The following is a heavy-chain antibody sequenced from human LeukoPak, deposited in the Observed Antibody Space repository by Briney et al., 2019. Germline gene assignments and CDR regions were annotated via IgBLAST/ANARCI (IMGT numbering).Heavy chain of an antibody. CDR1: GYTFTSYG. D-gene: IGHD2-15*01. CDR2: ISAYNGNT. Sequence: ASVKVSCKASGYTFTSYGISWVRQAPGQGLEWMGWISAYNGNTNYAQKLQGRVTMTTDTSTSTAYMELRSLRSDDTALYYFAPYGLGYCSGGSCYSPLELDYWGRGTLVTVSS. CDR3: APYGLGYCSGGSCYSPLELDY. J-gene: IGHJ4*02. V-gene: IGHV1-18*04.